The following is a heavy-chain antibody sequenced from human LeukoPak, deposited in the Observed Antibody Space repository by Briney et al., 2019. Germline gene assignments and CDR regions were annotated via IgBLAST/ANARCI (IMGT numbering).Heavy chain of an antibody. D-gene: IGHD2-2*01. V-gene: IGHV1-3*01. J-gene: IGHJ6*02. CDR3: ATDSHQLLFGGMDV. Sequence: ASVKVSCKASGYTFTSYAMHWVRQAPGQRLEWMGWINAGNGNAKYSQKFQGRVTMTEDTSTDTAYMELSSLRSEDTAVYYCATDSHQLLFGGMDVWGQGTTVTVSS. CDR1: GYTFTSYA. CDR2: INAGNGNA.